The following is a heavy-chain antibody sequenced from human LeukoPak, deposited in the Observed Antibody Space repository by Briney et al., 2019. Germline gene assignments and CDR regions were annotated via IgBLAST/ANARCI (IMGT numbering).Heavy chain of an antibody. CDR3: ARARYCSGGTCYADY. CDR1: GYSFNSHW. J-gene: IGHJ4*02. CDR2: IYPGDADT. V-gene: IGHV5-51*01. D-gene: IGHD2-15*01. Sequence: GESLKISCKGSGYSFNSHWIAWVRQMPGKGPEGLGVIYPGDADTRYRPSFQGQVTISADKSISTAYLQWSSLKASDTAMYYCARARYCSGGTCYADYWGQGTLVTVSS.